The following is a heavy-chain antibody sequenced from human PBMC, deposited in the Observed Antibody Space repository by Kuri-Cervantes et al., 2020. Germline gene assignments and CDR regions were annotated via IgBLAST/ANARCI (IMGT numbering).Heavy chain of an antibody. D-gene: IGHD1-14*01. CDR1: GFTFSSHN. CDR3: AKEGPGPT. J-gene: IGHJ4*02. Sequence: GGSLRLSCAASGFTFSSHNMNWVRQAPGKGLEWVSFISSSGSYIYYADSVKGRFTISRDNAKNTLYLQMNSLRAEDTAVYYCAKEGPGPTWGQGTLVTVSS. CDR2: ISSSGSYI. V-gene: IGHV3-21*01.